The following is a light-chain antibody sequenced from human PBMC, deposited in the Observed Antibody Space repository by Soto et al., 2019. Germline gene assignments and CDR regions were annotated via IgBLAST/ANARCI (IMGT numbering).Light chain of an antibody. CDR1: SSDVGGYKY. CDR3: SSYTSNSALYV. J-gene: IGLJ1*01. Sequence: QSALTQPASVFGSPGQSITISCTGTSSDVGGYKYVSWYQHHPGKAPKLLIYEVSNRPSGVSNRFSGSKSGNTASLTIAGLQAEDEADYYCSSYTSNSALYVFGTGTKLTVL. CDR2: EVS. V-gene: IGLV2-14*01.